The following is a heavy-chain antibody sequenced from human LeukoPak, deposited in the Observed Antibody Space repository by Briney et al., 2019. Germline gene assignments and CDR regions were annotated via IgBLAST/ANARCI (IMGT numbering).Heavy chain of an antibody. CDR2: ISPTGSTT. J-gene: IGHJ4*02. CDR1: GFSFSGHW. V-gene: IGHV3-74*01. Sequence: AGGSLRLSCTASGFSFSGHWMHWARQLPGKGLVWFSRISPTGSTTSYADSVKGRLTVSRDNAKNTLYLQVNNLRAEDTAVYYCARGPNSNWSGLDFWGQGTLLTVSS. D-gene: IGHD6-6*01. CDR3: ARGPNSNWSGLDF.